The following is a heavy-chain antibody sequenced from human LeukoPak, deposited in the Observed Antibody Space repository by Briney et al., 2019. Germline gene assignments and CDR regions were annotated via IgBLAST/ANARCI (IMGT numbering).Heavy chain of an antibody. D-gene: IGHD3-10*01. Sequence: QPGGSLRLSCAASGFTFSNYWMHWVRQAPGKGLVWVSRIDPDGSSTTYAESVKGRFTISRDNAKNTLYLQMSSLRADDTAVYFCARGGMVRGVIVPFGYWGQGTLVT. V-gene: IGHV3-74*01. CDR2: IDPDGSST. CDR3: ARGGMVRGVIVPFGY. J-gene: IGHJ4*02. CDR1: GFTFSNYW.